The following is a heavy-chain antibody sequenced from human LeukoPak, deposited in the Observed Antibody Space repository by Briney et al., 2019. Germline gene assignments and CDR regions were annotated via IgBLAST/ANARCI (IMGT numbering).Heavy chain of an antibody. CDR1: GGTFSSYA. Sequence: ASAKVSCKASGGTFSSYAISWVRQAPGQGLEWMGGIIPIFGTANYAQKFQGRVTITADKSTSTAYMELSSLRSEDTAVYYCAISLYYYYYYMDVWGKGTTVTVSS. V-gene: IGHV1-69*06. CDR2: IIPIFGTA. CDR3: AISLYYYYYYMDV. J-gene: IGHJ6*03.